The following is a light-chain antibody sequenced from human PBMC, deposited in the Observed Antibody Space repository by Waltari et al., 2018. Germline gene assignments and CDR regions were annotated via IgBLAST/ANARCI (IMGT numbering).Light chain of an antibody. CDR2: DAS. J-gene: IGKJ4*01. Sequence: EIVLTQSPATLSLSPGERATLSCRASHSVNWYLAWYQQRPDQAPRLLIYDASNRATGIPARFSGSGSETDFTLSISSLQPEDSAGYYCQQRRNWPLTFGGGTKVEIK. CDR1: HSVNWY. CDR3: QQRRNWPLT. V-gene: IGKV3-11*01.